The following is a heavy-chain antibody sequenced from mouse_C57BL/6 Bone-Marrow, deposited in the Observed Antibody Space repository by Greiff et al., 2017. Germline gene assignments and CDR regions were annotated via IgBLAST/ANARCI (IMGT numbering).Heavy chain of an antibody. CDR3: AREGYGYYDSYWYFDV. CDR2: ISYSGST. J-gene: IGHJ1*03. CDR1: GYSITSDY. D-gene: IGHD2-3*01. Sequence: VQLKETGPGLAKPSQTLSLTCSVTGYSITSDYWNWIRKFPGNKLEYMGYISYSGSTYYNPSIKSRISITRDTSKNQYYLQLNSVTTEDTAAYYCAREGYGYYDSYWYFDVWGTGTTVTVSS. V-gene: IGHV3-8*01.